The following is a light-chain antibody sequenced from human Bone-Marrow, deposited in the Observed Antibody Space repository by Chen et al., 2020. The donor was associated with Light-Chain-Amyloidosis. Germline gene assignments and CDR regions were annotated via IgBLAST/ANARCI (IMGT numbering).Light chain of an antibody. CDR1: RSVLYSSNNKNY. J-gene: IGKJ5*01. CDR3: QQYYSTPIT. Sequence: DIVMTQSPDSLAVSLCERATINCKSSRSVLYSSNNKNYLAWYQQKSGQPPKLLIYWASTRESGVPDRFSGRGSGTDFTLTISSLQAEDVAVYYCQQYYSTPITFGQGTRLEIK. CDR2: WAS. V-gene: IGKV4-1*01.